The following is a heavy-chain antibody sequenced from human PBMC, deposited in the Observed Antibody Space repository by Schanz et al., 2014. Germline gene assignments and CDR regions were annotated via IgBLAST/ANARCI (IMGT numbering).Heavy chain of an antibody. Sequence: QVQLVQSGAEVKKPGASVKVSCKASGYTFTGYYMHWVRQAPGQGLEWMGRIISILGIPNYAQKFQGRVTFTADKSTSTAYMELSSLTSEDTAVHYCARGRGFYDYWGQGTLVTVSS. D-gene: IGHD3-10*01. CDR2: IISILGIP. J-gene: IGHJ4*02. V-gene: IGHV1-69*04. CDR3: ARGRGFYDY. CDR1: GYTFTGYY.